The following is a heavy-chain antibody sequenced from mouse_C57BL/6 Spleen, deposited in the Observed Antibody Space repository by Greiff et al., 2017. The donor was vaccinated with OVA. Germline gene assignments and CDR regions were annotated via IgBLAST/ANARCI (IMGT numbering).Heavy chain of an antibody. D-gene: IGHD2-1*01. J-gene: IGHJ1*03. Sequence: VQLQQSGPGLVQPSQSLSITCTVSGFSLTSYGVHWVRQSPGKGLEWLGVIWSGGSTDYNAAFMSRLSITKDNSKSQVFFKMNSLQADDTAIYYCAKNGDGNYWYFDVWGTGTTVTVSS. CDR3: AKNGDGNYWYFDV. V-gene: IGHV2-5*01. CDR2: IWSGGST. CDR1: GFSLTSYG.